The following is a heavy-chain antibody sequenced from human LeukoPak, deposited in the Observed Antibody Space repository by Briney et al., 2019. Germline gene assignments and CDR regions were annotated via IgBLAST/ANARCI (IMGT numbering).Heavy chain of an antibody. Sequence: PPETLSLTRSVSGGAFSSPSYYSGCVRQPPGRGLAWIGSIYYSARTYSNPSLKGRATISVDTSKNQWSLKRSSVTLADTAVYFCTRLHWGSGGSGSFDYWGQGSLVTVS. CDR1: GGAFSSPSYY. CDR3: TRLHWGSGGSGSFDY. CDR2: IYYSART. J-gene: IGHJ4*02. V-gene: IGHV4-39*01. D-gene: IGHD7-27*01.